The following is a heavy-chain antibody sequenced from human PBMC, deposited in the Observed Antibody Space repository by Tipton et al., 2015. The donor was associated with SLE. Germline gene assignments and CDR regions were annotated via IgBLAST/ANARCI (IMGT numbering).Heavy chain of an antibody. CDR2: ISYHGRT. CDR1: GGSVTRSGFY. V-gene: IGHV4-31*03. CDR3: ARDVGGYNTGWFPYYFDY. Sequence: TLSLTCTASGGSVTRSGFYWSWIRQRPGKGLEWIGYISYHGRTKYNPSLRSRVTISVDTSKNQFSLKLSSLTAADTAVYYCARDVGGYNTGWFPYYFDYWGQGTLVTVSS. J-gene: IGHJ4*02. D-gene: IGHD2-8*02.